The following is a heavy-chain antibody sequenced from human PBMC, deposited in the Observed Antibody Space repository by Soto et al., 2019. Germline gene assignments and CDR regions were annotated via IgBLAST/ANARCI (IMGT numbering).Heavy chain of an antibody. CDR2: INTDGLS. D-gene: IGHD2-15*01. J-gene: IGHJ6*02. Sequence: SETLSLTCSVSGVSITSYYWSWIRQSAGGGLEWMGRINTDGLSTYSPSFKSRLTMSLDTSKNQVPLRLISVTAADTAVYFCARVPVAVAATEDYYGLDVWGQGTTVTVSS. CDR3: ARVPVAVAATEDYYGLDV. CDR1: GVSITSYY. V-gene: IGHV4-4*07.